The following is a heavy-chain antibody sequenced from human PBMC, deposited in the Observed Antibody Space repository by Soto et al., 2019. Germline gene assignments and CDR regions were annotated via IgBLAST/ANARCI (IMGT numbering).Heavy chain of an antibody. J-gene: IGHJ4*02. V-gene: IGHV4-39*01. CDR2: IYYSGST. CDR3: ARTDRAFDY. Sequence: SETLSLTCTVSGGSISSSSYYWGWIRQPPGKGLEWIGSIYYSGSTYYNPSLKSRVTISVDTSKNQFSLKLSSVTAADTAVYNCARTDRAFDYWGQGTLVTVSS. CDR1: GGSISSSSYY.